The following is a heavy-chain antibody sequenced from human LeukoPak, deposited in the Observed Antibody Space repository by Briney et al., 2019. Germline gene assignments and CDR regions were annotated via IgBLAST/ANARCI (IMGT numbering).Heavy chain of an antibody. Sequence: GASVKVSCKASGYTFTGYYMHWVRQAPGQGLEWMGWINPNSGGTNYAQKFQGRVTMTRDTSISTAYMELSRLRSDDTAVYYCARFKTSPYYYDSSGFDYWGQGTLITVSS. CDR2: INPNSGGT. CDR1: GYTFTGYY. J-gene: IGHJ4*02. V-gene: IGHV1-2*02. D-gene: IGHD3-22*01. CDR3: ARFKTSPYYYDSSGFDY.